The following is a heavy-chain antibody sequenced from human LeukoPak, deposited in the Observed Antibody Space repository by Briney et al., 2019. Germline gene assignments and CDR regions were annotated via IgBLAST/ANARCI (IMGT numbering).Heavy chain of an antibody. D-gene: IGHD2-2*01. CDR2: TRNKANSYTT. CDR3: VRGLYYISTSCSRDAFDI. CDR1: GFTFSDHY. J-gene: IGHJ3*02. V-gene: IGHV3-72*01. Sequence: PGGSLRLSCAASGFTFSDHYMDWVRQAPGKGLEWVGRTRNKANSYTTEYAASVKGRFTISRDDSKNSLYLQMNSLNTEDTAVYYCVRGLYYISTSCSRDAFDIWGHGTMVTVSS.